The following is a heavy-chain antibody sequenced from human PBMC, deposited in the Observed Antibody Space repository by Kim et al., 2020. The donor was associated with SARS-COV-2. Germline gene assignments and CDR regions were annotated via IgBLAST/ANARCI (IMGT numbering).Heavy chain of an antibody. J-gene: IGHJ3*02. D-gene: IGHD3-22*01. CDR2: ISWNSGSI. V-gene: IGHV3-9*01. CDR1: GFTFDDYA. CDR3: AKPPHYYDSSGRWAFDI. Sequence: GGSLRLSCAASGFTFDDYAMHWVRQAPGKGLEWVSGISWNSGSIGYADSVKGRFTISRDNAKNSLYLQMNSLRAEDTALYYCAKPPHYYDSSGRWAFDI.